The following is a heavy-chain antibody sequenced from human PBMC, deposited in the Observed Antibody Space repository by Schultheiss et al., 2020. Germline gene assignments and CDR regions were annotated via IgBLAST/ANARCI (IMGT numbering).Heavy chain of an antibody. CDR1: GGSISSGSYY. J-gene: IGHJ5*02. V-gene: IGHV4-31*03. CDR2: IYYSGST. Sequence: SETLSLTCTVSGGSISSGSYYWSWIRQPPGKGLEWIGYIYYSGSTYYNPSLKSRVTISVDTSKNQFSLKLSSVTAADTAVYYCARGIGTRGWFDPWGQGTLGTGSS. D-gene: IGHD1-14*01. CDR3: ARGIGTRGWFDP.